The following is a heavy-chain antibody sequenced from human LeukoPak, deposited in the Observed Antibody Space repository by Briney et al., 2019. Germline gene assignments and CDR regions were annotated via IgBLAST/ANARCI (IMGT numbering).Heavy chain of an antibody. CDR1: GGTFSSYA. CDR2: IIPIFGTA. Sequence: SVKVSCKASGGTFSSYAISWVRQAPGQGLEWMGGIIPIFGTANYAQKFQGRVTITADESTSTAYMELSSLRSEDTAVYYCARDMCSNTSCPSYTGWFDPWGQGTLVTVSS. J-gene: IGHJ5*02. V-gene: IGHV1-69*01. CDR3: ARDMCSNTSCPSYTGWFDP. D-gene: IGHD2-2*01.